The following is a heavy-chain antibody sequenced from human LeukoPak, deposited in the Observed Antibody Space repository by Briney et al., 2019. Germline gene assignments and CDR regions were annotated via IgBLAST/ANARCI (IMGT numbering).Heavy chain of an antibody. V-gene: IGHV3-23*01. CDR1: GFTFSSYA. J-gene: IGHJ4*02. Sequence: PGASLRLSCAASGFTFSSYAMSWVRQAPGKGLEWVPGISGSGGSTFYADSVKGRFTISRDNSKNTLFLQMNSLRAEDTAVYYCAKRVATSSISYYFDYWGQGTLVTVSS. CDR2: ISGSGGST. CDR3: AKRVATSSISYYFDY. D-gene: IGHD5-12*01.